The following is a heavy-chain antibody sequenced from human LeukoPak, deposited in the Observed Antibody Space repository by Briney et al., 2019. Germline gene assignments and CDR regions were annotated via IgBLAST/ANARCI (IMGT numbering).Heavy chain of an antibody. Sequence: PSETLSLTCTVSGGSISSYYWSWIRQPLGKGLEWIGYIYTSGSTNYNPSLKSRVTISVDTSKNQFPLKLSSVTAADTAVYYCARRLSPPYNWFDPWGQGTLVTVSS. CDR3: ARRLSPPYNWFDP. J-gene: IGHJ5*02. CDR1: GGSISSYY. V-gene: IGHV4-4*09. D-gene: IGHD6-19*01. CDR2: IYTSGST.